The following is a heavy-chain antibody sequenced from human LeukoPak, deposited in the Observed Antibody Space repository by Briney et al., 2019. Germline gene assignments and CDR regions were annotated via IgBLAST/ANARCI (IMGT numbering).Heavy chain of an antibody. J-gene: IGHJ3*02. V-gene: IGHV3-11*04. CDR2: ISNDSVDK. Sequence: RGGSLRLSCVVSGFRFSDYYMSWIRQAPGKGLEWVSYISNDSVDKYYVDSVRGRFTISRDNAKKSMYLQMSGLRVEDTAVYYCARRDWVSGAVRAFDIWGQGTMVTVSS. CDR3: ARRDWVSGAVRAFDI. CDR1: GFRFSDYY. D-gene: IGHD3-3*01.